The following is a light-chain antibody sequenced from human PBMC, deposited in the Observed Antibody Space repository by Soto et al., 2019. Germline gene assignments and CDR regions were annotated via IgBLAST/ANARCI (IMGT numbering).Light chain of an antibody. Sequence: QSALTQPASVSGSPGQSITISCTGTSSDVGGYNAVSWYQQRPGRAPKLMIYDVSNRPSGISNRFSGSKSGSTASLTISGLQAEDDADYYCSSYTRSGVYVFGAGTKVTVL. V-gene: IGLV2-14*01. CDR3: SSYTRSGVYV. CDR1: SSDVGGYNA. J-gene: IGLJ1*01. CDR2: DVS.